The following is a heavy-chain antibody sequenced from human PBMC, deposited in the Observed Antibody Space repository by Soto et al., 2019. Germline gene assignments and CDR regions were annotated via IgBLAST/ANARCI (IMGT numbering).Heavy chain of an antibody. D-gene: IGHD1-1*01. CDR3: ARGTNNYYYYYIAV. Sequence: PSETLSLTCTGTGGSISSYYWSWIRQPPGKGLEWMGYIYYSGSTNYNPSLKSRVTISVDTSKNQFSLKLSSVTAADTAVYYCARGTNNYYYYYIAVWGKATTVT. CDR1: GGSISSYY. J-gene: IGHJ6*03. V-gene: IGHV4-59*01. CDR2: IYYSGST.